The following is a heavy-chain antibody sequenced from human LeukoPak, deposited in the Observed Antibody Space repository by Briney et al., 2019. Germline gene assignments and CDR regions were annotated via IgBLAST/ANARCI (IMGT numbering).Heavy chain of an antibody. D-gene: IGHD5-12*01. CDR3: ATPPPLVATIRYHFDY. J-gene: IGHJ4*02. CDR1: GYTLTELS. CDR2: FDPEDGET. Sequence: ASVTVSCKVSGYTLTELSMHWVRQAPGKGLEWMGGFDPEDGETIYAQKFQGRVTMTEDTSTDTAYMELSSLRSEDTAVYYCATPPPLVATIRYHFDYWGQGTLVTVSS. V-gene: IGHV1-24*01.